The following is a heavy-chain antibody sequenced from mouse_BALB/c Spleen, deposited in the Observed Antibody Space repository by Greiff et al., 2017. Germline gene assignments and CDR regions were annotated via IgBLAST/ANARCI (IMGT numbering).Heavy chain of an antibody. J-gene: IGHJ2*01. CDR2: ISSGGSYT. D-gene: IGHD2-10*01. V-gene: IGHV5-9-4*01. CDR3: ARQAYSPYFDY. Sequence: EVKLMESGGGLVKPGGSLKLSCAASGFTFSSYAMSWVRQSPEKRLEWVAEISSGGSYTYYPDTVTGRFTISRDNAKNTLYLEMSSLRSEDTAMYYCARQAYSPYFDYWGQGTTLTVSS. CDR1: GFTFSSYA.